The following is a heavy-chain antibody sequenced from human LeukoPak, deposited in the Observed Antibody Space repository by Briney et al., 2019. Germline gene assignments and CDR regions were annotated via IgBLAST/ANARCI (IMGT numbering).Heavy chain of an antibody. J-gene: IGHJ4*02. CDR1: GFTFSSYA. CDR2: ISGSGGST. V-gene: IGHV3-23*01. Sequence: GGSLRLSCAASGFTFSSYAMSWVRQAPGKGLEWVSAISGSGGSTYYADSVKGRFTISRDNSKNTPYLQMNSLRAEDTAVYYCAKDHRSGWYFDYWGQGTLVTVSS. D-gene: IGHD6-19*01. CDR3: AKDHRSGWYFDY.